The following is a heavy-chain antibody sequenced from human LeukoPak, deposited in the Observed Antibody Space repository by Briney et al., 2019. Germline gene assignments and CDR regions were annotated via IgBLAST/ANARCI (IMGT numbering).Heavy chain of an antibody. CDR2: ISDNGGST. Sequence: PGGSLRLSCAASGFTFSSYVMNWVRQAGKGLEWVSAISDNGGSTYYPDYLKGRFTISRDNSKNTLYLQMNSLRAEDTDVYYCAKGKGTSAGSFDYWGQGTRVTVSS. D-gene: IGHD3-10*01. CDR1: GFTFSSYV. V-gene: IGHV3-23*01. CDR3: AKGKGTSAGSFDY. J-gene: IGHJ4*02.